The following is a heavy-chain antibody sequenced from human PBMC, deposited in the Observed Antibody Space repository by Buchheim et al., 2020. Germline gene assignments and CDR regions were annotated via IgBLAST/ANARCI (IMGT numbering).Heavy chain of an antibody. D-gene: IGHD3-22*01. CDR3: AKDMRYYDSSGYSEPLFDY. V-gene: IGHV3-23*01. J-gene: IGHJ4*02. Sequence: EVQLLESGGGLVQPGGSLRLSCAASGFTFSSYAMSWVRQAPGKGLEWVSAISGSGGSTYYADSVKGRFTISRDNSKNTLYLQMNSLRAEDTAVYYCAKDMRYYDSSGYSEPLFDYGGQGTL. CDR2: ISGSGGST. CDR1: GFTFSSYA.